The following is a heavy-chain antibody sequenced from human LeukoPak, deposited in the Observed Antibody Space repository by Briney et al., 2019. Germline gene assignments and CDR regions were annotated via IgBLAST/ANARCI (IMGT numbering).Heavy chain of an antibody. CDR3: ARDLWLYGSGRVSKPAYGMDV. V-gene: IGHV4-39*07. CDR1: GGSISSSSYY. J-gene: IGHJ6*02. Sequence: SETLSLTCTVSGGSISSSSYYWGWIRQPPGKGLEWIGSIYYSGSTYYNPSLKSRVTISVDTSKNQFSLKLSSVTAADTAVYYCARDLWLYGSGRVSKPAYGMDVWGQGTTVTVSS. CDR2: IYYSGST. D-gene: IGHD3-10*01.